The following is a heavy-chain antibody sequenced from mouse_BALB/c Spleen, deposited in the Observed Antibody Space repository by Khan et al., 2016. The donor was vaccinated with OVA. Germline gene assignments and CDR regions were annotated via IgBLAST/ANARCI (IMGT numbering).Heavy chain of an antibody. D-gene: IGHD2-14*01. CDR3: ARVGYSGTMDY. J-gene: IGHJ4*01. CDR2: INTYTGEP. CDR1: GYTFTTYG. V-gene: IGHV9-3-1*01. Sequence: QIQLVQSGPELRKPGVTVKISCKASGYTFTTYGMNWVKQAPGKGLKWMGWINTYTGEPTYVDDFKGRFAFSLETSASTAYLQINNLKNEDTATYFCARVGYSGTMDYWGQGTSVTVSS.